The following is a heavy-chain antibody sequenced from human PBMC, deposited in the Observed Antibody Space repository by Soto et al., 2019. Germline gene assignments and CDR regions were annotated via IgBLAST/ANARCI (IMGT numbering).Heavy chain of an antibody. Sequence: EVQLVESGGGLVQPGGSLRLSCAASGFTFSSYEMNWVRQAPGKGLEWVSYISSSGSTIYYVDSVKGRFTISRDNAKNSLYLQMNSLRAEDTAVYYCARGSGLWWPTGMDVWGQGTTVTVSS. D-gene: IGHD5-18*01. J-gene: IGHJ6*02. CDR1: GFTFSSYE. CDR3: ARGSGLWWPTGMDV. CDR2: ISSSGSTI. V-gene: IGHV3-48*03.